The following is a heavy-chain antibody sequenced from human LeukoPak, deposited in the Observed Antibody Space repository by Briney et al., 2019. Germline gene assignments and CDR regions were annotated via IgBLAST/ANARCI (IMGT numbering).Heavy chain of an antibody. CDR2: IWYDGSNK. V-gene: IGHV3-33*01. CDR1: GFTFSDYG. D-gene: IGHD3-22*01. CDR3: VRELPPVVQYYFDY. Sequence: GGSLRLSCAPSGFTFSDYGMHWVRQAPGKGLEWVAVIWYDGSNKYYADSVKGRFTISRDNSRNTLYLQMNSLRAEDTAVYYCVRELPPVVQYYFDYWGPGTLVTVSS. J-gene: IGHJ4*02.